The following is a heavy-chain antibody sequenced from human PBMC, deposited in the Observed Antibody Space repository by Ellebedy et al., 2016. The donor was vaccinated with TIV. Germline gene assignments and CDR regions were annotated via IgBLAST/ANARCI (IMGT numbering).Heavy chain of an antibody. Sequence: SETLSLXCTVSNGSVSSGLYYWTWIRQPPGKGLEWIGYIYYSGTTNYNSSLKRRLTISVDTSRNQFSLELNSVTAADAAMYYCARVASAGYTGRYAFDVWGPGTMVAVSS. CDR2: IYYSGTT. CDR1: NGSVSSGLYY. D-gene: IGHD5-24*01. J-gene: IGHJ3*01. V-gene: IGHV4-61*01. CDR3: ARVASAGYTGRYAFDV.